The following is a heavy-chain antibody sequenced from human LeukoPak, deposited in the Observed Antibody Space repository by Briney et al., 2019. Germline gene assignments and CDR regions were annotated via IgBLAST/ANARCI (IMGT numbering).Heavy chain of an antibody. CDR3: AREGEEYSWFDP. CDR1: GASISSRH. V-gene: IGHV4-59*11. D-gene: IGHD3-10*01. J-gene: IGHJ5*02. Sequence: SETLSLTCTVSGASISSRHWSWIRQSPEKGLEWIGYIYTSGSTNYNPALKSRVTISVDLSKKQVSLKLSSVISADTAVYFCAREGEEYSWFDPWAREPGSPSPQ. CDR2: IYTSGST.